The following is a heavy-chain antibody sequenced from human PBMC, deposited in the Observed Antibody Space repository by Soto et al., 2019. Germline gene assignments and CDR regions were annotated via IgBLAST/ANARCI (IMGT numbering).Heavy chain of an antibody. CDR1: GYSFTSYW. CDR2: IDPSDSYT. CDR3: ARLSKSYYGMDA. Sequence: GKSMKISWKGSGYSFTSYWISWVRQMPGKGLEWMGRIDPSDSYTNYSPSFQGHVTISADKSISTAYLQWSSLKASDTAMYYCARLSKSYYGMDAWGQRNTVTVSS. J-gene: IGHJ6*02. V-gene: IGHV5-10-1*01.